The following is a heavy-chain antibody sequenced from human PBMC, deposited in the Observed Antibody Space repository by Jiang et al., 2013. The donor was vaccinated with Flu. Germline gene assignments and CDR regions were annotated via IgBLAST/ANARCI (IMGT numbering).Heavy chain of an antibody. V-gene: IGHV3-66*01. Sequence: PGGSLRLSCAASGFTVSSNYMGWVRQAPGKGLEWVSVIYSGGMTYYADSVKGRFTISRDNSKNTLYLQMNSLRAEDTAVYYCARGVLSYSSGYYQYYFDYWGQGTLVTVSS. D-gene: IGHD3-22*01. CDR1: GFTVSSNY. J-gene: IGHJ4*02. CDR2: IYSGGMT. CDR3: ARGVLSYSSGYYQYYFDY.